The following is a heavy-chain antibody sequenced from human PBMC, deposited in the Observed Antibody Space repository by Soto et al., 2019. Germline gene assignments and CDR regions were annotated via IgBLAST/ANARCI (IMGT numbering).Heavy chain of an antibody. V-gene: IGHV1-18*01. CDR3: ARSGAGDSSGWYGDAFDI. Sequence: GASVKVSCKASGYTFTSYGISWGRQAPGQGLEWMGWISAYNGNTNYAQKLQGRVTMTTDTSTSTAYMELRSLRSDDTAVYYCARSGAGDSSGWYGDAFDIWGQGTMVTVSS. CDR1: GYTFTSYG. CDR2: ISAYNGNT. D-gene: IGHD6-19*01. J-gene: IGHJ3*02.